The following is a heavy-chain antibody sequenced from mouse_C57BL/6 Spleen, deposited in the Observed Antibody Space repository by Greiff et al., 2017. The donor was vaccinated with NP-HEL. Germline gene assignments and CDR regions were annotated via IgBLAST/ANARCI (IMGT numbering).Heavy chain of an antibody. Sequence: EVQLQQSGPELVKPGASVKMSCKASGYAFTDYNMHWVKQSHGKSLEWIGYINPNNGGTSYNQKFKGKATLTVNKSSSTAYMELRSLTSEDSAVYYCARREYSGHYFDYWGQGTTLTVSS. CDR3: ARREYSGHYFDY. D-gene: IGHD3-2*02. V-gene: IGHV1-22*01. J-gene: IGHJ2*01. CDR1: GYAFTDYN. CDR2: INPNNGGT.